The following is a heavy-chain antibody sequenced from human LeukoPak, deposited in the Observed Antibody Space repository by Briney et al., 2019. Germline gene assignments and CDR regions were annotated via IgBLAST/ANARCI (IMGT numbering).Heavy chain of an antibody. V-gene: IGHV4-34*01. CDR3: ARAPNYYDSSGYYYGYYYYYMDV. CDR2: INHSGST. D-gene: IGHD3-22*01. CDR1: GGSISSYY. J-gene: IGHJ6*03. Sequence: PSETLSLTCTVSGGSISSYYWSWIRQPPGKGLEWIGEINHSGSTNYNPSLKSRVTISVDTSKNQFSLKLSSVTAADTAVYYCARAPNYYDSSGYYYGYYYYYMDVGGKGTTVTVS.